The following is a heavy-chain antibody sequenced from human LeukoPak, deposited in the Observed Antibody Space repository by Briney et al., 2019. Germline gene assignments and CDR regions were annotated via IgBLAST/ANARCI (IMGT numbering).Heavy chain of an antibody. V-gene: IGHV3-30*18. Sequence: GGSLPLSCAASGFTFSRYGMYWCRHAPGKGLEWVAVILSDGTNKYYAASLKGRFTISRDNTKNTLYLQMNSLRAEDTAVYYCAKDPIAVAGNNYYRMDVWGQGTTVSVSS. CDR3: AKDPIAVAGNNYYRMDV. D-gene: IGHD6-19*01. CDR1: GFTFSRYG. CDR2: ILSDGTNK. J-gene: IGHJ6*02.